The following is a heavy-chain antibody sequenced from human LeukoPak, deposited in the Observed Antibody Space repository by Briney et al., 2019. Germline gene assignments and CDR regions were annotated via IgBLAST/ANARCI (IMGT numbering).Heavy chain of an antibody. Sequence: MTGGSLRLSCAASGFTFSDYYMRWIRQAPGKGLEWVSYISSSGSTIYYADSVKGRFTISRDNAKNSLYLQMNSLRAEDTAVYYCASPLDFWSGYSDAFDIWGQGTMVTVSS. V-gene: IGHV3-11*01. CDR3: ASPLDFWSGYSDAFDI. D-gene: IGHD3-3*01. CDR1: GFTFSDYY. CDR2: ISSSGSTI. J-gene: IGHJ3*02.